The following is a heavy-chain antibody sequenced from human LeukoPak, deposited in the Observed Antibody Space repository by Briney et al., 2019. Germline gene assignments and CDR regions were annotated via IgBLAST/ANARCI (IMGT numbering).Heavy chain of an antibody. J-gene: IGHJ4*02. Sequence: SVKVSCKASGGTFSSYAISWVRQAPGQGLEWMGGIIPIFGTANYAQKFQGRVTITADESTSTAYMELSSLRSEDTAVYYCARVAAVAGPASFDYWGQGTLVTVSS. CDR1: GGTFSSYA. D-gene: IGHD6-19*01. CDR3: ARVAAVAGPASFDY. V-gene: IGHV1-69*13. CDR2: IIPIFGTA.